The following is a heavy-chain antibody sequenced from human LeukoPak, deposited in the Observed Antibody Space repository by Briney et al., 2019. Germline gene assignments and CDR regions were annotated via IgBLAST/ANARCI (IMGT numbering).Heavy chain of an antibody. V-gene: IGHV1-69*05. CDR3: VRDKGLTGDTCAFDI. J-gene: IGHJ3*02. D-gene: IGHD7-27*01. Sequence: SVKVSCXASGDTFDIYTISWVRQVRGQGLEWMGGFIPAFNTAHYARKFQGRVTITMDASTTTDFMEMSSLRFEDTAVYYCVRDKGLTGDTCAFDIWGQGTMVTVSS. CDR1: GDTFDIYT. CDR2: FIPAFNTA.